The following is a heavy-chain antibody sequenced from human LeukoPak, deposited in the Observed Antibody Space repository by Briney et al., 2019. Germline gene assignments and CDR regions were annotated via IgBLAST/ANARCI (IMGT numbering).Heavy chain of an antibody. D-gene: IGHD3-9*01. CDR2: ISGSGGST. CDR1: GFTFSSYA. J-gene: IGHJ4*02. CDR3: AKHGVYDIHQLSFDY. Sequence: GGSLRLSCAASGFTFSSYAMSWVRQAPGKGLEWVSAISGSGGSTYYADSVKGRFTISRDNSKNTLYLQMNSLRAEDTAVYYCAKHGVYDIHQLSFDYWGQGTLVTVSS. V-gene: IGHV3-23*01.